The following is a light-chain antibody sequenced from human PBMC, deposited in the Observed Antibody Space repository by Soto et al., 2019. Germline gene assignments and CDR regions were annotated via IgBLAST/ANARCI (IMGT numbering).Light chain of an antibody. CDR1: SSDIGSNY. V-gene: IGLV1-47*01. CDR2: RNN. CDR3: AAWDDSQSGLYV. Sequence: QSVLTQPPSASGTPGQRVTISCSGSSSDIGSNYVYWYQQLPGTAPKILIYRNNQRPSGVPDRFSGSKSGSSASLAISGLRSEDEADYHCAAWDDSQSGLYVFGTGTKVTVL. J-gene: IGLJ1*01.